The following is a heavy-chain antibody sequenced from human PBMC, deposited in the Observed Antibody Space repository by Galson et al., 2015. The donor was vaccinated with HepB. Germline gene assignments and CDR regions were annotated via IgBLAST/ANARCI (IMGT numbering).Heavy chain of an antibody. D-gene: IGHD6-19*01. CDR2: MSDNGDNT. Sequence: SLRLSCAASGFTFSSYAIMWVRQAPGRGLEWVSGMSDNGDNTFYADSVKGRFTISRDISKNTVYLQMNSLRVEDTAVYYCATRSGASGWYSYFQHWGQGTLATVSS. CDR1: GFTFSSYA. CDR3: ATRSGASGWYSYFQH. J-gene: IGHJ1*01. V-gene: IGHV3-23*01.